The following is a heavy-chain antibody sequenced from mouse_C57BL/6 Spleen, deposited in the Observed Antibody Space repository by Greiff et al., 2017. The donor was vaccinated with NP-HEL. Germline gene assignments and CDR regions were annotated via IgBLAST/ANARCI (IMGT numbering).Heavy chain of an antibody. Sequence: VQLQQSGPELVKPGASVKISCKASGYSFTGYYMNWVKQSPEKSLEWIGEINPSTGGTTYNQKFKAKATLTVDKSSSTAYMQLKSLTSEDSAVYYCAYGSSLCAYWGQGTLVTVSA. V-gene: IGHV1-42*01. CDR3: AYGSSLCAY. J-gene: IGHJ3*01. CDR2: INPSTGGT. D-gene: IGHD1-1*01. CDR1: GYSFTGYY.